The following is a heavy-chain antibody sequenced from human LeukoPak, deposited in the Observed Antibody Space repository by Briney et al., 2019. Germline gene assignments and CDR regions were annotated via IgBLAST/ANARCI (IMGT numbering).Heavy chain of an antibody. Sequence: PSETLSLTCAVSGGSLSGYYWSWIRQSPGKGLEWMGDIHHDGRTKYKSSFKSRITIFLVSSKNEVSLRLSPVTPADTALYFCGRDVVPRDYGDTLNAYDLWGQGTMVTVS. CDR2: IHHDGRT. V-gene: IGHV4-34*01. J-gene: IGHJ3*01. D-gene: IGHD4-17*01. CDR1: GGSLSGYY. CDR3: GRDVVPRDYGDTLNAYDL.